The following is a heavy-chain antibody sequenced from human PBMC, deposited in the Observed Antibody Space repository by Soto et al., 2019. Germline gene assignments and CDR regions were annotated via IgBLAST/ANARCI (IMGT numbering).Heavy chain of an antibody. V-gene: IGHV4-59*01. CDR1: GGSISSYY. CDR3: ARQLSGYYDILTGYQEDYYGMDV. CDR2: IYYSGST. J-gene: IGHJ6*02. Sequence: PSETLSLTCTVSGGSISSYYWSWIRQPPGKGLEWIGYIYYSGSTNYNPSLKSRVTISVDTSKNQFSLKLSSVTAADTAVYYCARQLSGYYDILTGYQEDYYGMDVWGQGTTVTVSS. D-gene: IGHD3-9*01.